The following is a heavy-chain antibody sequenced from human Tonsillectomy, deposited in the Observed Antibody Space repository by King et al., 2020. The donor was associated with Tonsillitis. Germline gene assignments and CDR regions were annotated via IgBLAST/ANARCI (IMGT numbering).Heavy chain of an antibody. J-gene: IGHJ4*02. Sequence: VTLKESGPVLVKPTETLTLTCTVSGFSLSNARMGVSWIRQPPGKALEWLAHIFSNDEKSYSTSLKSRLTISKDTSKSQVVLTMTNMDPVDTATYYCARIMIRDYYDSSGYYYLLKNWGQGTLVTVSS. CDR3: ARIMIRDYYDSSGYYYLLKN. CDR2: IFSNDEK. D-gene: IGHD3-22*01. V-gene: IGHV2-26*01. CDR1: GFSLSNARMG.